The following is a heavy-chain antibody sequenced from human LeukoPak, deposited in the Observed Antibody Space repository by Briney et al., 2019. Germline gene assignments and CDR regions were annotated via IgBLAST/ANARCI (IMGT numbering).Heavy chain of an antibody. CDR2: INQYGGEI. V-gene: IGHV3-7*03. D-gene: IGHD6-13*01. J-gene: IGHJ4*02. CDR3: VKGPLITAAGTY. Sequence: GGSLRLSCAASGFTFSDYWMTWVRQTPGKGLECVANINQYGGEIFYVDSVKGRFTISRDNAKNSLSLQMSSLRVEDTAVYYCVKGPLITAAGTYWGQGTLVTVSS. CDR1: GFTFSDYW.